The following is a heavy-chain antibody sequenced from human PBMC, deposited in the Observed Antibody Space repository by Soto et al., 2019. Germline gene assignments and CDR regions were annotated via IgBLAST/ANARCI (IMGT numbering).Heavy chain of an antibody. V-gene: IGHV3-21*06. CDR3: ARAGLGPANAFDV. CDR1: GFIFSSYT. Sequence: GGSLRLSCTASGFIFSSYTINWVRQAPGKGLEWVSSISGSGSYIYIADSMKGRITISRDNAQNSVHLQMNSLRVEDTAVYYCARAGLGPANAFDVWGQGTKVTVSS. CDR2: ISGSGSYI. D-gene: IGHD2-2*01. J-gene: IGHJ3*01.